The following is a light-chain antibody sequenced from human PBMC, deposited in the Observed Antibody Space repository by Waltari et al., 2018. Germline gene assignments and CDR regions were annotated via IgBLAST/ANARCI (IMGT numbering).Light chain of an antibody. V-gene: IGLV2-14*03. CDR1: SSDVGAYHY. J-gene: IGLJ2*01. CDR2: DVS. Sequence: QSALTQPASVSGSPGQSITISCTGTSSDVGAYHYVSWYQQHPGKVPKLIIYDVSHRPSGVSFRVSGSKSDNTASLTISGLQAEDEADYYCISYTTSDTMIFGGGTKLTVL. CDR3: ISYTTSDTMI.